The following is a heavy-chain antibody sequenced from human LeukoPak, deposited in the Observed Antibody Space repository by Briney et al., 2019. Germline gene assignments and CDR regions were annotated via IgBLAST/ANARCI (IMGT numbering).Heavy chain of an antibody. D-gene: IGHD3-16*01. Sequence: SETLSLTCIVSDGSITNDNYYWGWIRQPPGKGLEWIGSIYYSGSTYYNPSLKSRVTISVDTSKNQFSLKLTSVTAADTAMYSCARHLGGLRNLKWFDPWGRGTLVTVPS. CDR3: ARHLGGLRNLKWFDP. CDR1: DGSITNDNYY. CDR2: IYYSGST. V-gene: IGHV4-39*01. J-gene: IGHJ5*02.